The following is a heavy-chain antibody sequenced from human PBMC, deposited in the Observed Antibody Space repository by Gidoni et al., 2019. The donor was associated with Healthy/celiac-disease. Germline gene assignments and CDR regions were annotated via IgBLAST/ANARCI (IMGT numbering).Heavy chain of an antibody. CDR1: GFTFSSYS. CDR2: ISSSSSYI. V-gene: IGHV3-21*01. J-gene: IGHJ4*02. D-gene: IGHD3-10*01. Sequence: EVQLVESGGGLVKPGGSLRLSCAASGFTFSSYSMNWVRQAPGKGLEWVSSISSSSSYIYYADSVKGRFTISRDNAKNSLYLQMNSLRAEDTAVYYCAIDLVRGVSYWGQGTLVTVSS. CDR3: AIDLVRGVSY.